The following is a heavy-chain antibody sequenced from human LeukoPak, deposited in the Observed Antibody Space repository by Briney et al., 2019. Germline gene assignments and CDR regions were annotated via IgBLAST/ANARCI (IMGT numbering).Heavy chain of an antibody. J-gene: IGHJ4*02. Sequence: GSLRLSCAASGFTFTNYWMTWVRQAPGKGLEWVANIKEDGSEKYYVDSVKGRFSISRDNAKNSLYLQMNSLRAEDTAVYYCARETGGSWNFDCWGQGTLVTVSS. CDR1: GFTFTNYW. D-gene: IGHD2-15*01. V-gene: IGHV3-7*03. CDR3: ARETGGSWNFDC. CDR2: IKEDGSEK.